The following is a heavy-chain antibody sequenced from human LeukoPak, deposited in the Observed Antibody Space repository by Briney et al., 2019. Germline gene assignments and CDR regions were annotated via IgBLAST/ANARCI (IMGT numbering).Heavy chain of an antibody. J-gene: IGHJ3*02. D-gene: IGHD1-26*01. V-gene: IGHV6-1*01. CDR2: TYYRSKWYN. Sequence: SQTLSLTCAISGDSVSSNSAAWNWIRQSPSRGLEWLGRTYYRSKWYNDYAVSVKSRITINPDTSKNQFSLQLNSVTPEDTAAYYCARGSSIVGATPNDAFDIWGQGTMVTVSS. CDR1: GDSVSSNSAA. CDR3: ARGSSIVGATPNDAFDI.